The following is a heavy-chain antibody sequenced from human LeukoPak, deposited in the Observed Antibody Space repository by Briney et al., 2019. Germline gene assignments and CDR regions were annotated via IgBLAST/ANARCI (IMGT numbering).Heavy chain of an antibody. CDR3: ATGLQYGLWGVPYFYYMHA. CDR2: VNPRNGGT. J-gene: IGHJ6*03. CDR1: GYDFTGYY. Sequence: ASVKVSCKASGYDFTGYYVHWLRQAPGHGFEWMGWVNPRNGGTHYAQNFQGRVTITGDTSITTAYMELASLTSDDTAVYYCATGLQYGLWGVPYFYYMHAWGEGTTVTVSS. V-gene: IGHV1-2*02. D-gene: IGHD3-10*01.